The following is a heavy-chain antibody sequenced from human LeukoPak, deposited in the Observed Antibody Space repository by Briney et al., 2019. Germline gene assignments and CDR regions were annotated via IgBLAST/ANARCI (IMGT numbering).Heavy chain of an antibody. CDR3: ARGPLAVDDY. J-gene: IGHJ4*02. V-gene: IGHV1-8*01. CDR1: GYTFTSYD. D-gene: IGHD6-19*01. Sequence: ASVKVSCKASGYTFTSYDINWARQATGQGLEWMGWMNPNSGNTGYAQKFQGRVTMTRDTSISTAYMELSSLKSKDTAVYYCARGPLAVDDYWGQGALVTVSS. CDR2: MNPNSGNT.